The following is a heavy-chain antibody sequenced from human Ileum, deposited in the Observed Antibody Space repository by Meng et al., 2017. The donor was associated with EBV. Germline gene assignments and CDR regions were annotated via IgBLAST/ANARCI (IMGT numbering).Heavy chain of an antibody. D-gene: IGHD3-3*01. CDR1: GYIFSTYG. V-gene: IGHV1-69*01. CDR3: TRQPSHGVFEN. CDR2: SIPTIDTV. J-gene: IGHJ4*02. Sequence: QVQLVQSGSELKKPGASVKVSCKASGYIFSTYGMNWVRQAPGQGLEWMGGSIPTIDTVAQKFQGRVTITADESTTTAYMELTNLTSDDTAVYYCTRQPSHGVFENWGQGTLVTVSS.